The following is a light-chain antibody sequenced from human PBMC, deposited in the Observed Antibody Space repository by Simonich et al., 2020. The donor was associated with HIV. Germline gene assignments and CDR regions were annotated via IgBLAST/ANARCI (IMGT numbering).Light chain of an antibody. Sequence: EIVLTQSPGTLSLSPGERATLPCRARQSVNSNFLAWYQQKPGQAPRLLIYTSSSRTTGIPDRFSGSGSDTEFILTISSMQSEDFAVYFCQQYKDLILTFGGGTKVDIK. CDR1: QSVNSNF. CDR3: QQYKDLILT. V-gene: IGKV3-20*01. CDR2: TSS. J-gene: IGKJ4*01.